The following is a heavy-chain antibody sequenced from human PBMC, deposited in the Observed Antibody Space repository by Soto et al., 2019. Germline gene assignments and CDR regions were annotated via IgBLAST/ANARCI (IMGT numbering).Heavy chain of an antibody. Sequence: GGSLRLSCAASGFTFSSYAMSWVRQAPGKGLEWVSGISGSGGSTYYADSVKGRFTISRDNSKNTLYLQMNSLRAEDTAVYYCTTGIYYYDSSAYRYGLDVWGQGTTVTVSS. J-gene: IGHJ6*02. D-gene: IGHD3-22*01. CDR1: GFTFSSYA. CDR3: TTGIYYYDSSAYRYGLDV. V-gene: IGHV3-23*01. CDR2: ISGSGGST.